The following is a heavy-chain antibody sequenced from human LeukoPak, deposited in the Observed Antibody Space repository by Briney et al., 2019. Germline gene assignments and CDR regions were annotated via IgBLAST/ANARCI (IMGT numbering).Heavy chain of an antibody. CDR2: INPKSGGT. D-gene: IGHD5-18*01. Sequence: GASVKVSCKASGYSFIGYYMHWVRQAPGQGLEWMGWINPKSGGTDYEQKFQGRVTMTRDTSISTAYMELSRLRSDDTAVYYCASVPPDIDTAMVYWGQGTLVTVSS. J-gene: IGHJ4*02. CDR1: GYSFIGYY. V-gene: IGHV1-2*02. CDR3: ASVPPDIDTAMVY.